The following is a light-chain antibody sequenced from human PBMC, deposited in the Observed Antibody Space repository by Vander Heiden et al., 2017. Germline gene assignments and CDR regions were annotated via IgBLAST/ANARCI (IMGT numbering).Light chain of an antibody. J-gene: IGKJ4*01. V-gene: IGKV3-11*01. CDR2: DAS. CDR1: QSVNSY. CDR3: QQRYSWPPLT. Sequence: IVLTQSPATLSLSPGDRATLSCRASQSVNSYLAWYQQKPGQAPRLLIFDASNRATGIPARFSGSGSGTDFTLTISSLEPEDFAVYYCQQRYSWPPLTFGGGTKVEIK.